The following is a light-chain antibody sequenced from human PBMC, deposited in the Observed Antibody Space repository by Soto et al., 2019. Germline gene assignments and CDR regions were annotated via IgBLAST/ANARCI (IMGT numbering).Light chain of an antibody. V-gene: IGLV2-14*02. Sequence: QSALTQPASVSGSPGQSITIPCTGTSSYVGSYNLVSWYQQHPGKAPKLMIYEVSKRPSGVSNRFSGSKSGNTASLTISGLQAEDEADYYCSPCTSSNTSVFGTGTKVTVL. CDR3: SPCTSSNTSV. J-gene: IGLJ1*01. CDR1: SSYVGSYNL. CDR2: EVS.